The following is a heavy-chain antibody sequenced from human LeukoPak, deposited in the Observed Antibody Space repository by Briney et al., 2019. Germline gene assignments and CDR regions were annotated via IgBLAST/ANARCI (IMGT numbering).Heavy chain of an antibody. Sequence: PSETLSLTCSVSGASITSGAYYWSWLRQHPEKGLEWIGYIADIATKFYNPSFKSRVSISMDPSKNLFSLSLTSLTAADTAVYYCARARMGPVPLDSWGQGILVTVSS. CDR1: GASITSGAYY. CDR3: ARARMGPVPLDS. D-gene: IGHD1-14*01. J-gene: IGHJ5*01. V-gene: IGHV4-31*03. CDR2: IADIATK.